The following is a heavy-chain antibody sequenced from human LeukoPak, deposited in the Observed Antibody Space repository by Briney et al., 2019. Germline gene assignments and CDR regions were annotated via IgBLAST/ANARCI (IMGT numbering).Heavy chain of an antibody. D-gene: IGHD3-3*01. J-gene: IGHJ4*02. CDR2: IYYSGST. CDR1: AGSISSSSYY. CDR3: ARQEFGHYDFWSGYLYFDY. Sequence: SETLSLTCTVSAGSISSSSYYWGWIRQPPGKGLEWIGSIYYSGSTYYNPSLKSRVTISVDTSKNQFSLKLSSVTAADTAVYYCARQEFGHYDFWSGYLYFDYWGQGTLVTV. V-gene: IGHV4-39*01.